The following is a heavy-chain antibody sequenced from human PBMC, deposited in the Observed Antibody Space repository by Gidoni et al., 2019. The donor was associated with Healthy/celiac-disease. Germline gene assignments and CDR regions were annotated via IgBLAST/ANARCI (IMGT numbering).Heavy chain of an antibody. D-gene: IGHD2-15*01. CDR2: IKSKTDGGTT. CDR3: TTDGAIVVVVAVDY. CDR1: GFTCSNAW. Sequence: EVQLVESGGGLVKPGGSLRLSCAASGFTCSNAWMSWVRQAPGKGLEWVGRIKSKTDGGTTDYAVPVKGRFTISRDDSKNTLYLQMNSLKTEDTAVYYCTTDGAIVVVVAVDYWGQGTLVTVSS. V-gene: IGHV3-15*01. J-gene: IGHJ4*02.